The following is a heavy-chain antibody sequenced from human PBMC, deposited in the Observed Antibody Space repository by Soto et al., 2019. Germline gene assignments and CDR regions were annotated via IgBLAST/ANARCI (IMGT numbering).Heavy chain of an antibody. CDR1: GGSISSSIYY. J-gene: IGHJ4*02. CDR3: ARPARQDTVAGDL. Sequence: SETLSLTCTVSGGSISSSIYYWGWIRHPPGKGLEWIGSIYYSGIAHYNPSLRSRVTISIDTSKNQFSLKLSSVTAADTAVYYCARPARQDTVAGDLWGQGTLVTVSS. V-gene: IGHV4-39*01. CDR2: IYYSGIA. D-gene: IGHD5-12*01.